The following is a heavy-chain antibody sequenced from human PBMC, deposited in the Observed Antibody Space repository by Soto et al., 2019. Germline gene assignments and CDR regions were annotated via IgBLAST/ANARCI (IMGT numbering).Heavy chain of an antibody. Sequence: ASVKVSCKASGYTFTSYGISWVRQAPGQGLEWMGWISAYNGNTNYAQKLQGRGTMTTDTSTSTAYMELRSLRSDDTAVYYCARAAVVVDYFDYWGQGILVTVSS. V-gene: IGHV1-18*01. J-gene: IGHJ4*02. CDR1: GYTFTSYG. D-gene: IGHD2-15*01. CDR2: ISAYNGNT. CDR3: ARAAVVVDYFDY.